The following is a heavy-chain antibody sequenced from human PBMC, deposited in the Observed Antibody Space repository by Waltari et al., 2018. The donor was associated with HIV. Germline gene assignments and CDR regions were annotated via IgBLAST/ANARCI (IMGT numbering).Heavy chain of an antibody. Sequence: KGRFTISRDDSKSIAYLQMNSLKTEDTGVYYCARDWDYSNSYFYDGMDVWGQGTTVTVSS. J-gene: IGHJ6*02. CDR3: ARDWDYSNSYFYDGMDV. V-gene: IGHV3-49*02. D-gene: IGHD4-4*01.